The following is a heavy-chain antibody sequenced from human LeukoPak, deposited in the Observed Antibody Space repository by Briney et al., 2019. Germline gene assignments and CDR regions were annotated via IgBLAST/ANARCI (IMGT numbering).Heavy chain of an antibody. Sequence: AGGSLRLSCAASGFTVSSNYMSWVRQAPGKGLEWVAVIYSGGSTYYADSVKGRFTISRDNSKNTLYRQMNSLRAEDTAVYYCARVFSRFGGGVDYWGQGTLVTVSS. CDR3: ARVFSRFGGGVDY. J-gene: IGHJ4*02. D-gene: IGHD3-10*01. CDR1: GFTVSSNY. CDR2: IYSGGST. V-gene: IGHV3-66*01.